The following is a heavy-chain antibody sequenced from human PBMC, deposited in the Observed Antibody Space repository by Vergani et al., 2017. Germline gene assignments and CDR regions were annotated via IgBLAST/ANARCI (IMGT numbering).Heavy chain of an antibody. CDR3: VREGSYCGSTTCXNPSCVYYYHMYV. Sequence: QVQLVESGGGVVQPGRSLRLSCTSSGFTFSTYAMHWVRQAPGKGLEWVAIIYYDGSKKYYADSVKGRFTISRDNSRNTLDLLMSSLRAEDTAIYYCVREGSYCGSTTCXNPSCVYYYHMYVWGEGTTVTVSS. CDR2: IYYDGSKK. V-gene: IGHV3-33*01. D-gene: IGHD2-21*01. J-gene: IGHJ6*03. CDR1: GFTFSTYA.